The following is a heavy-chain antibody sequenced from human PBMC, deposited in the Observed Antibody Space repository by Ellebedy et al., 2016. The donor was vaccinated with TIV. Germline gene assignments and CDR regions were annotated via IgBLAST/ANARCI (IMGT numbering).Heavy chain of an antibody. CDR1: GFTFSSCA. V-gene: IGHV3-30-3*01. J-gene: IGHJ4*02. Sequence: GGSLRLSCAASGFTFSSCAMHWVRQAPGKGLEWVAVISYDGNNKYYADSVKGRFTISRDNSKNTLYLQMNSLRAEDTAVYYCVRWPSGDAPLDYWGQGTLVTVSS. CDR3: VRWPSGDAPLDY. CDR2: ISYDGNNK. D-gene: IGHD4-17*01.